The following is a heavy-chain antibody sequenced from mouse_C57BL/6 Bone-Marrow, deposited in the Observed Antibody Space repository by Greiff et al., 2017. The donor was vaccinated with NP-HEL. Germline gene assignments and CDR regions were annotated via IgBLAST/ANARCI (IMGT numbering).Heavy chain of an antibody. V-gene: IGHV1-76*01. CDR1: GYTFTDYY. J-gene: IGHJ3*01. D-gene: IGHD3-2*02. CDR3: ARGSSGYVETWFAY. Sequence: QVQLQQSGAELVRPGASVKLSCKASGYTFTDYYINWVKQRPGQGLEWIARIYPGSGNTYYNEKFKGKATLTAEKSSSTAYMQLSSLTSEDSAVYFCARGSSGYVETWFAYWGQGTLVTVSA. CDR2: IYPGSGNT.